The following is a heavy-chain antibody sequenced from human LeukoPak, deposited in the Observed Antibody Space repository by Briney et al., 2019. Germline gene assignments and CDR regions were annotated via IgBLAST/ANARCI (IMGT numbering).Heavy chain of an antibody. Sequence: HPGGSLRLSCAASGFTSSLYSMNWVRQAPGKGLEWVSYISTSGSTIYYADSVQGRFTISRDNAKNSLYLQMNSLRDDDTAVYYCARGLGVLDCWGRGTLVTVSS. J-gene: IGHJ4*02. CDR1: GFTSSLYS. CDR2: ISTSGSTI. V-gene: IGHV3-48*02. CDR3: ARGLGVLDC.